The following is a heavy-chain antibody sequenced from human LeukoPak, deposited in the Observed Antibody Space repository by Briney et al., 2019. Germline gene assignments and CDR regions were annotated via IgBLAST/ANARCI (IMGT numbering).Heavy chain of an antibody. CDR1: GYSISSGYY. D-gene: IGHD1-26*01. CDR3: ARDRIDSWITRSFYYYHGMDV. J-gene: IGHJ6*04. Sequence: PSETLSLTCAVSGYSISSGYYWGWIRQPPGKGLEWIGSIYHSGSTYYNPSLKSRVTISVDTSKNQFSLKLSSVTAADTAVYYCARDRIDSWITRSFYYYHGMDVWGKGTTVTVSS. CDR2: IYHSGST. V-gene: IGHV4-38-2*02.